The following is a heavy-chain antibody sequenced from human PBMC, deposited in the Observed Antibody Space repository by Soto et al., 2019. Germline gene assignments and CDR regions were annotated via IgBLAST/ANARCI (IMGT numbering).Heavy chain of an antibody. CDR2: IYYSGST. D-gene: IGHD3-3*01. CDR3: ANQRVWSGYYGSYFDY. V-gene: IGHV4-31*03. CDR1: GGSISSSSFH. J-gene: IGHJ4*02. Sequence: SETLSLTCTVSGGSISSSSFHWSWIRQHPGKGLEWIGYIYYSGSTYYNPSLKSRVTISVDTSKNQFSLKLSSVTAADTAVYYCANQRVWSGYYGSYFDYWGQGTLVTVSS.